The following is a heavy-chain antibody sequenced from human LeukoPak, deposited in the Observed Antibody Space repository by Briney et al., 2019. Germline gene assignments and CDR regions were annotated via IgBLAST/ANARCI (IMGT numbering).Heavy chain of an antibody. CDR2: ISSSSGYI. CDR1: GFTFSSYS. J-gene: IGHJ3*02. Sequence: GGSLRLSCAASGFTFSSYSMNWVRQAPGKGLEWVSSISSSSGYIYYADSVKGRFTISRDNAKNSLYLQMNSLRAEDTAVYYCARDRRDGYNYGDAFDIWGQGTMVTVSS. D-gene: IGHD5-24*01. V-gene: IGHV3-21*01. CDR3: ARDRRDGYNYGDAFDI.